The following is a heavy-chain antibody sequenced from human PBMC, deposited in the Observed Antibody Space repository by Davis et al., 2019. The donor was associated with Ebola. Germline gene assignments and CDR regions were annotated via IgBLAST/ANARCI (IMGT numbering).Heavy chain of an antibody. CDR2: IDPSDSYT. V-gene: IGHV5-10-1*01. CDR1: GYSFTSYW. Sequence: GESLKISCKGSGYSFTSYWISWVRQMPGKGLEWMGRIDPSDSYTNYSPSFQGHVTISADTSISTAYLQWSSLKASDTAMYYCARGYCSGGSCPGYFDYWGQGTLVTVSS. CDR3: ARGYCSGGSCPGYFDY. J-gene: IGHJ4*02. D-gene: IGHD2-15*01.